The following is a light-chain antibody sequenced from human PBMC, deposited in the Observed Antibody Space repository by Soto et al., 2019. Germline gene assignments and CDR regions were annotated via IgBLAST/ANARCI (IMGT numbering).Light chain of an antibody. V-gene: IGKV3-11*01. J-gene: IGKJ4*01. CDR1: QSVDKF. CDR2: DSS. Sequence: EIELTQSPATLSLSPGETATLSCRASQSVDKFLAWYQQRPGQPPRLLISDSSNRATGVPVRFSGSGSGTVFTLTIGSLEPEDFATYYCQQVKSYPRTFGGGTKVDIK. CDR3: QQVKSYPRT.